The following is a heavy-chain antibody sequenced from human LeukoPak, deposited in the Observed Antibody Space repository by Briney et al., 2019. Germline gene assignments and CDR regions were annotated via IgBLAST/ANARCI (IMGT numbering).Heavy chain of an antibody. CDR3: ARPPTYNTYDSEFYYYDMDV. J-gene: IGHJ6*03. CDR2: ISRSSTYV. CDR1: GFTFTTYS. Sequence: GRSLRLSCAASGFTFTTYSMNWVRHAPGKGLEWVSSISRSSTYVYYADSVKGRFTISRDNAKNSLYLQMNSLRAEDTAVYYCARPPTYNTYDSEFYYYDMDVWGKGTTVTVSS. V-gene: IGHV3-21*01. D-gene: IGHD5-12*01.